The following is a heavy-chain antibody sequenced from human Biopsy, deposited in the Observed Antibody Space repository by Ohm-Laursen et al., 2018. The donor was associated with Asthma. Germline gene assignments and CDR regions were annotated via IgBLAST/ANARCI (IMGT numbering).Heavy chain of an antibody. J-gene: IGHJ4*02. CDR3: AGKAGSCISRTCYSLDF. CDR2: INSGFGTT. V-gene: IGHV1-69*13. D-gene: IGHD2-2*01. CDR1: GGTFNTYV. Sequence: EASVKVSCKSLGGTFNTYVIGWVRQAPGQGLEWMGGINSGFGTTTYPQKFQDRVTITADDSTSTVYMELSSLRSEDTAVYYCAGKAGSCISRTCYSLDFWGQGTLVTVSS.